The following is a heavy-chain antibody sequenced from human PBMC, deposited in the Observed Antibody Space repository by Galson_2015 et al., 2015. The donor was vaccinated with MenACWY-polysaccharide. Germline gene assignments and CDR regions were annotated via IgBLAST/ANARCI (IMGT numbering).Heavy chain of an antibody. CDR2: IWYDGSNK. V-gene: IGHV3-33*08. D-gene: IGHD6-25*01. Sequence: LRLSCAASGFPFSHYGMHWVRQAPGQGLEWVAVIWYDGSNKYYADSVNGRFTISRDNSKNTLYLQMNSLRAEDTAMYYCVRDVGGIAAAGTKGWFDPWGQGSLVTVSS. CDR3: VRDVGGIAAAGTKGWFDP. CDR1: GFPFSHYG. J-gene: IGHJ5*02.